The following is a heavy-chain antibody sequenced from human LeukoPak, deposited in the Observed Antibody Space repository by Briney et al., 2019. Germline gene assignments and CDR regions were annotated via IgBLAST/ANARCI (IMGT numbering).Heavy chain of an antibody. D-gene: IGHD2/OR15-2a*01. CDR2: IYYSGST. CDR1: GGSISSGGYY. J-gene: IGHJ4*02. V-gene: IGHV4-31*03. CDR3: AAWQNRLFDY. Sequence: PSETLSLTCTVSGGSISSGGYYWSWIRQHPGKGLEWIGYIYYSGSTFYNPSLKSRVTISADTSKNQFSQKLRSVTAADTAVYYCAAWQNRLFDYWGQGTLVTVSS.